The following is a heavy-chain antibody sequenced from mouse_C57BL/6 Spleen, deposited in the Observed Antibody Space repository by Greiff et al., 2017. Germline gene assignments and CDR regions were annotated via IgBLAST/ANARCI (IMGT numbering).Heavy chain of an antibody. J-gene: IGHJ1*03. CDR2: INYDGSST. CDR1: GFTFSDYY. Sequence: LQQSEGGLVQPGSSMKLSCTASGFTFSDYYMAWVRPVPEKGLEWVANINYDGSSTYYLDSLKSRLIISRDNAKNILYLQMSSLNAEDTATYYCARDETGTRYFDVWGTGTTVTVSS. V-gene: IGHV5-16*01. D-gene: IGHD4-1*01. CDR3: ARDETGTRYFDV.